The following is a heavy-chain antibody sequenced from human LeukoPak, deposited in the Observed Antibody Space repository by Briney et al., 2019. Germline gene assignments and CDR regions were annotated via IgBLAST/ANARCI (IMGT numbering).Heavy chain of an antibody. D-gene: IGHD4-17*01. CDR2: INPNSGGT. V-gene: IGHV1-2*06. Sequence: GASVKVSCKASGYTFSDNYMYWVRQAPGQGLEWMGRINPNSGGTNHAEKFQGRVTLTRDTSINTVYMKLTRLRPDDTAVYYCARGPVTPIQNWFDPWGQGTLVTVSS. CDR3: ARGPVTPIQNWFDP. J-gene: IGHJ5*02. CDR1: GYTFSDNY.